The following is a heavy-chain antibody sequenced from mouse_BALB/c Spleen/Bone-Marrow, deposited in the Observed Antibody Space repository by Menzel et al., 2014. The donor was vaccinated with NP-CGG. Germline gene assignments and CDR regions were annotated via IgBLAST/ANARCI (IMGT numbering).Heavy chain of an antibody. CDR3: ARAWGYFDY. Sequence: EVQRVESGPGLVKPSQTVSLTCTVTGIFITTGNYRWSWIRQFPGNKLEWIGCIYYSGTITYNPSLTSRTTITRDTSKNQFFLEMNSLTAEDTATYYCARAWGYFDYWGQGTTLTVSS. V-gene: IGHV3-5*02. J-gene: IGHJ2*01. CDR2: IYYSGTI. CDR1: GIFITTGNYR. D-gene: IGHD4-1*01.